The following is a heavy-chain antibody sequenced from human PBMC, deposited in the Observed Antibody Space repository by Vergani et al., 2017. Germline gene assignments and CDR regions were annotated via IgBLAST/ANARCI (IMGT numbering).Heavy chain of an antibody. CDR3: ARGGKGIIMVVPSTHL. Sequence: QVKLEESGGGVVQPGRSLRLSCAASGFSFGNYAMHWVRQAPGKGLEWVGVISYDGTEKKYADSVNGRLTISRDNSKKIMSLQMNSLRVEDTAVYYCARGGKGIIMVVPSTHLWGQGTQVSVS. V-gene: IGHV3-30-3*01. D-gene: IGHD2-15*01. CDR2: ISYDGTEK. J-gene: IGHJ4*02. CDR1: GFSFGNYA.